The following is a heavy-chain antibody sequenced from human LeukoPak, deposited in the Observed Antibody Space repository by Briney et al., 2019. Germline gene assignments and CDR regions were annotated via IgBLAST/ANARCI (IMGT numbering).Heavy chain of an antibody. D-gene: IGHD1-26*01. Sequence: GGSLRLSCAASGFTFSNSWMAWVRQAPGKGREWVANIKQDESTKHYADSLKGRFTISRDNPKNSLYLQMNSLRADDTAVYYCARDTDGSLDYWGQGFLVTVAS. CDR2: IKQDESTK. J-gene: IGHJ4*02. CDR1: GFTFSNSW. V-gene: IGHV3-7*01. CDR3: ARDTDGSLDY.